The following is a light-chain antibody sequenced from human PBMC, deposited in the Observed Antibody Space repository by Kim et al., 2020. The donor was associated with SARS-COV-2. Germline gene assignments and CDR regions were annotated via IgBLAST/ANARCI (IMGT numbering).Light chain of an antibody. Sequence: IVLTQSPGTLSLSPGERATLSCRASQSITSNRLAWYQQKPGRAPSLLIFAASSRATGIPDRFSGSGSGTEFTLIINDVEPEDFAVYFCQLYGSSPRYTFGQGTKLEI. J-gene: IGKJ2*01. V-gene: IGKV3-20*01. CDR3: QLYGSSPRYT. CDR2: AAS. CDR1: QSITSNR.